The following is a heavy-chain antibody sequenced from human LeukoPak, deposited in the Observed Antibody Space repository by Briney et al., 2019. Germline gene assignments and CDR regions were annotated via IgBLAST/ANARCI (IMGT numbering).Heavy chain of an antibody. D-gene: IGHD6-6*01. Sequence: PSETLSLTCAVSGSSISSGYFWGWIRQPPGKGLEWIGSIYHRGTTRYNPSLKSRVTMSVDTAKNQFSLTLSSVTAADTATYYCARPLSYSTSSLWGYWGQGTVVAVSS. CDR2: IYHRGTT. CDR3: ARPLSYSTSSLWGY. V-gene: IGHV4-38-2*01. J-gene: IGHJ4*02. CDR1: GSSISSGYF.